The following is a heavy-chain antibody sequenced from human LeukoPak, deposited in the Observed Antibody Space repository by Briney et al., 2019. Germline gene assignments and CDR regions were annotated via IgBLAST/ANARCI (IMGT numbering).Heavy chain of an antibody. CDR2: XXXXXXYI. CDR3: ARDLGYCSSTSCYYYYGMDV. CDR1: GFTFSSYS. V-gene: IGHV3-21*01. Sequence: PGGSLRLSCAASGFTFSSYSMNWVRQAPGXXXXXXXXXXXXXXYIYYADSVKGRFTXSRDNAKNSLYLQMNSLRAEDTAVYYCARDLGYCSSTSCYYYYGMDVWGQGTTVTVSS. D-gene: IGHD2-2*01. J-gene: IGHJ6*02.